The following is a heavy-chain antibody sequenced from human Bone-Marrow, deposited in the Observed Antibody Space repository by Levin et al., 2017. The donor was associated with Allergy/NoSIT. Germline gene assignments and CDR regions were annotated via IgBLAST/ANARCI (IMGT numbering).Heavy chain of an antibody. CDR1: GFTFSSYW. CDR3: ARVPSYCISTSCYPNWFDP. D-gene: IGHD2-2*01. CDR2: IKQDGSEK. V-gene: IGHV3-7*01. J-gene: IGHJ5*02. Sequence: LSLTCAASGFTFSSYWMSWVRQAPGKGLEWVANIKQDGSEKYYVDSVKGRFTISRDNAKNSLYLQMNSLRAEDTAVYYCARVPSYCISTSCYPNWFDPWGQGTLVTVSS.